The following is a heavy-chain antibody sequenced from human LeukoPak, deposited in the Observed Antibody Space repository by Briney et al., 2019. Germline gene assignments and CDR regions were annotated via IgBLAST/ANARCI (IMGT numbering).Heavy chain of an antibody. D-gene: IGHD2-8*01. CDR3: ARDLRMGYFDY. J-gene: IGHJ4*02. CDR2: ISSSGSTI. V-gene: IGHV3-11*04. CDR1: GSTFSDYY. Sequence: GGSLRLSCAASGSTFSDYYMSWIRQAPGKGLEWVSYISSSGSTIYYADSVKGRFTISRDNAKNSLYLQMNSLRAEDTAVYYCARDLRMGYFDYWGQGTLVTVSS.